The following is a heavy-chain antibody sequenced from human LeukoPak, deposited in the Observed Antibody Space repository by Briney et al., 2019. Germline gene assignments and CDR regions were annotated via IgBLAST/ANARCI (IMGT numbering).Heavy chain of an antibody. CDR1: GFTFSSYA. CDR3: ARGAARPSPYYYYYYGMDV. CDR2: ISYDGSNK. J-gene: IGHJ6*02. Sequence: GGSPRLSCAASGFTFSSYAMHWVRQAPGKGLEWVAVISYDGSNKYYADSVKGRFTISRDNSKNTLYLQMNSLRAEDTAVYYCARGAARPSPYYYYYYGMDVWGQGTTVTVSS. D-gene: IGHD6-6*01. V-gene: IGHV3-30-3*01.